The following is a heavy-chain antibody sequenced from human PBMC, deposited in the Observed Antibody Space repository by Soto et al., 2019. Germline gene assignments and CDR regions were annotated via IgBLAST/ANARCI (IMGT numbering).Heavy chain of an antibody. CDR1: GFTFGDYA. D-gene: IGHD3-22*01. Sequence: PGGSLRLSCTASGFTFGDYAMSWFRQAPGKGLEWVGFIRSKAYGGTTEYAASVKGRFTISRDDSKSIAYLQMNSLKTEDTAVYYCSRYDSSGYYSYYYYYGMDVWGQGTTVTVSS. CDR3: SRYDSSGYYSYYYYYGMDV. CDR2: IRSKAYGGTT. V-gene: IGHV3-49*03. J-gene: IGHJ6*02.